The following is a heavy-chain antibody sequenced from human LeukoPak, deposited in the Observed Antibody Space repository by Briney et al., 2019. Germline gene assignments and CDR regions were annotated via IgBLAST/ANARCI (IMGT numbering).Heavy chain of an antibody. D-gene: IGHD6-19*01. CDR1: GGSISSYY. J-gene: IGHJ4*02. CDR2: IYYSGST. CDR3: ARVEQWLILDY. V-gene: IGHV4-59*08. Sequence: SETLSLTCTVSGGSISSYYWSWIRQPPGKGLKWIGYIYYSGSTNYNPSLKSRVTISVDTSKNQFSLKLSSVTAADTAVYYCARVEQWLILDYWGQGTLVTVSS.